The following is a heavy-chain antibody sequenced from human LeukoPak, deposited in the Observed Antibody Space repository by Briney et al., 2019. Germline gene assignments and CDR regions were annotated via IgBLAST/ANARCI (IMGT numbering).Heavy chain of an antibody. CDR3: ARDLRSGWYYFDF. Sequence: GGSLRLSCAASGFTFSSFEMIWVRQAPGKGLEWVSYISSSGSTIYYADSVKGRFTISRDNAKNSLYLQMNSLKDQDTAVYYCARDLRSGWYYFDFWGQGTLVTVSS. CDR2: ISSSGSTI. J-gene: IGHJ4*02. V-gene: IGHV3-48*03. CDR1: GFTFSSFE. D-gene: IGHD6-19*01.